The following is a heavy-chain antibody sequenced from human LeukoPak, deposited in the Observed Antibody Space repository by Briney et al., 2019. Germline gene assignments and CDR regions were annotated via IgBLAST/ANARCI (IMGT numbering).Heavy chain of an antibody. CDR2: IYYSGNT. V-gene: IGHV4-39*01. CDR3: AVDFGSHRVVY. D-gene: IGHD3-3*01. CDR1: GGSISSSSYY. J-gene: IGHJ4*01. Sequence: PSETLSLTCTVSGGSISSSSYYWGWVCQPPGKGLEWIGSIYYSGNTYYNPHNPSLKSRVTISLDTSKNQYSLRLTSVTAADTAVYYCAVDFGSHRVVYWGQGSLVTVSS.